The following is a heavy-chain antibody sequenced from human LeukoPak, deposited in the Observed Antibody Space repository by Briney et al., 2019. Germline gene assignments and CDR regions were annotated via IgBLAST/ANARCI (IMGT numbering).Heavy chain of an antibody. CDR2: ISAYNGNT. Sequence: ASVTVSCKASGYAFTSYGISWVRQAPGQGLEWMGWISAYNGNTNYGQNLQGRVTMTTDTSTSTAYMELRSLRSDDTAVYYCARVGAVVVIAATAPFDYWGQGTLVTVSS. CDR1: GYAFTSYG. V-gene: IGHV1-18*01. J-gene: IGHJ4*02. D-gene: IGHD2-15*01. CDR3: ARVGAVVVIAATAPFDY.